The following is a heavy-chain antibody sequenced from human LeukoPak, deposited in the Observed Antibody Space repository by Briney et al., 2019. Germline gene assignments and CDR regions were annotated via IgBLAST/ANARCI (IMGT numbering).Heavy chain of an antibody. CDR1: GGSISSSNW. CDR3: ARGLAVAGLRYYYYGMDV. V-gene: IGHV4-4*02. CDR2: IYHSGST. Sequence: PSETLSLTCAVSGGSISSSNWWSWVRQPPGKGLEWIGEIYHSGSTNYNPSLKSRVTISVDTSKNQFSLKLSSVTAADTAVYYCARGLAVAGLRYYYYGMDVWGQGTTVTVSS. D-gene: IGHD6-19*01. J-gene: IGHJ6*02.